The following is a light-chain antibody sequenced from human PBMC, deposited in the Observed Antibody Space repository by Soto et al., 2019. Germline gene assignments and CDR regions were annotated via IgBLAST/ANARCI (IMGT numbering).Light chain of an antibody. V-gene: IGKV3D-15*01. J-gene: IGKJ4*01. CDR3: QQYDDWLRLT. CDR2: GAS. Sequence: TQSPVTLSLSPGERATLSCRASQDVGTYVAWYQQKPGQAPRLLIFGASYRATGIPARFSGSGSGTEFNLTISSLQSEDFAVYFCQQYDDWLRLTFGGGTKVEIK. CDR1: QDVGTY.